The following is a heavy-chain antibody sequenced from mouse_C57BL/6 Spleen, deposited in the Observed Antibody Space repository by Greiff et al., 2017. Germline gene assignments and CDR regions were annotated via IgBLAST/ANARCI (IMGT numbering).Heavy chain of an antibody. D-gene: IGHD1-1*01. Sequence: QVQLKESGAELVKPGASVKMSCKASGYTFTSYWITWVKQRPGQGLEWIGDIYPGSGSTNYNEKFKSKATLTVDTSSSTAYMQLSSLTSEDSAVYYCARGDYGSSPYWYFDVWGTGTTVTVAS. CDR3: ARGDYGSSPYWYFDV. CDR1: GYTFTSYW. J-gene: IGHJ1*03. CDR2: IYPGSGST. V-gene: IGHV1-55*01.